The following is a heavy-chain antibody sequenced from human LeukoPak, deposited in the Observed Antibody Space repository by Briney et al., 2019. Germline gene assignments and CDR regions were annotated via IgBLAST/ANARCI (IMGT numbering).Heavy chain of an antibody. D-gene: IGHD1-14*01. Sequence: GESLKISCKGSGYIFTNYWFAWVRQMPGKGLEWMGIIYPGDSDTRYSPSFQSQVTISADKSIGTAFLQWSSLRASDTAMYYCARLTGYAFDYWGQGTLVTVSS. CDR1: GYIFTNYW. V-gene: IGHV5-51*01. CDR3: ARLTGYAFDY. CDR2: IYPGDSDT. J-gene: IGHJ4*02.